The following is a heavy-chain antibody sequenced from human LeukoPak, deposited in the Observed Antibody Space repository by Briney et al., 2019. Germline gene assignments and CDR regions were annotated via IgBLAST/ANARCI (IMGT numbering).Heavy chain of an antibody. J-gene: IGHJ4*02. Sequence: PGGSLRLSCAASGFSFGDYAMHWVRQASGKGLEWVALISYDGRDEYYADSVKGRFTISRDNPKNTVSLQMNSLRPEDTAVYYCAREDRGWYPAYWGQGTLVTVSS. D-gene: IGHD6-19*01. V-gene: IGHV3-30*04. CDR3: AREDRGWYPAY. CDR2: ISYDGRDE. CDR1: GFSFGDYA.